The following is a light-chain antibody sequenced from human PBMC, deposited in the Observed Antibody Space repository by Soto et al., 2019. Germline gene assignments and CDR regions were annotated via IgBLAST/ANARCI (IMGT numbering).Light chain of an antibody. CDR3: QQYNSYPWT. V-gene: IGKV4-1*01. Sequence: DIVMTQSPDSLAVSLGERATINCKSSQTVLDSSNNKDYLTWYQQKPGQPPKLLIYWASTREFGVPDRFSASGSGTDFTLTITSLQPDDFATYYCQQYNSYPWTFGQGTKVEIK. J-gene: IGKJ1*01. CDR2: WAS. CDR1: QTVLDSSNNKDY.